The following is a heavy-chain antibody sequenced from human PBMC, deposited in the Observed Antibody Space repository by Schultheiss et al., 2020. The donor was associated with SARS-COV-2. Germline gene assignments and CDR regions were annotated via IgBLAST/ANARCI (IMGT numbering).Heavy chain of an antibody. J-gene: IGHJ5*02. D-gene: IGHD1-1*01. Sequence: SQTLSLTCAVSGGSVSSGGYYWSWIRQPPGKGLEWIGEINHSGSTNYNPSLKSRVTMSVDTSKNQFSLKLSSVTAADTAVYYCARDPRYNWNDDESGWFDPWGQGTLVTVSS. V-gene: IGHV4-61*08. CDR3: ARDPRYNWNDDESGWFDP. CDR1: GGSVSSGGYY. CDR2: INHSGST.